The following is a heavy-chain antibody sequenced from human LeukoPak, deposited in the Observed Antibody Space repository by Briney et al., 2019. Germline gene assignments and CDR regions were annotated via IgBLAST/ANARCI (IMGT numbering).Heavy chain of an antibody. CDR3: AKDRVWGPAAFDY. V-gene: IGHV3-30*02. CDR2: IRYDGSNK. Sequence: GGSLRLSCAASGFTFSSYGMHWVRQAPAKGLEWVAFIRYDGSNKYYADSVKGRFTISRDNSKNTLYLQMNSLRAEDTAVYYCAKDRVWGPAAFDYWGQGTLVTVSS. J-gene: IGHJ4*02. CDR1: GFTFSSYG. D-gene: IGHD2-2*01.